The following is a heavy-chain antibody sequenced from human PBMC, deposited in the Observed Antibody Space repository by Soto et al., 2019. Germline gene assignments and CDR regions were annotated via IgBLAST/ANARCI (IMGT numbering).Heavy chain of an antibody. D-gene: IGHD3-22*01. V-gene: IGHV1-69*01. CDR2: IIPIFGTA. CDR1: GGTFSSYA. Sequence: QVQLVQSGAEVKKPGSSVKVSCKASGGTFSSYAISWVRQAPGQGLEWMGGIIPIFGTANYAQKVQGRVTITGDESTCTANMELSSLRSEDTAVDYCASGSYYYDSSGLSFDCWGEGALVTVSS. CDR3: ASGSYYYDSSGLSFDC. J-gene: IGHJ4*02.